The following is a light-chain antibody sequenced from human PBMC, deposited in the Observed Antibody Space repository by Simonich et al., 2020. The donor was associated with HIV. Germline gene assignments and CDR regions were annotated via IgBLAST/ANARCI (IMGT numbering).Light chain of an antibody. V-gene: IGKV3-15*01. CDR1: QSISSN. CDR2: GAS. J-gene: IGKJ2*01. Sequence: EIVMTQSPATLSVSPGERVTPSCRASQSISSNLAWYQQKPGQAPRLLIYGASTRATGIPARFSGSGSGTEFTLTISSMQSEDFAVYYCHQYNNWPLFFGQGTKVEIK. CDR3: HQYNNWPLF.